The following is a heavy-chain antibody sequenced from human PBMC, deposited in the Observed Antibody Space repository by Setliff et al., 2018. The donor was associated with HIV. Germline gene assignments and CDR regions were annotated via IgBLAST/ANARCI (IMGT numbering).Heavy chain of an antibody. D-gene: IGHD1-26*01. Sequence: ASVKVSCKVSGSSLTELCIHWVRQTPGKGLQWMGGFDPEDGPDDGQTIYARKFQGRVTMTEDTSTDTAYMVLARLTSEDTAVYFCATVGPTGAYFHDWGQGTLVTVSS. CDR3: ATVGPTGAYFHD. CDR2: FDPEDGPDDGQT. CDR1: GSSLTELC. J-gene: IGHJ4*02. V-gene: IGHV1-24*01.